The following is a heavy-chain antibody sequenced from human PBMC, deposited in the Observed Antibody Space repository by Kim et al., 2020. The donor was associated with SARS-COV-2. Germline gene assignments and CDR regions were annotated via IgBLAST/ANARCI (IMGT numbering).Heavy chain of an antibody. CDR1: GFMFGDFA. V-gene: IGHV3-9*01. CDR2: ISWDGDI. Sequence: GGSLRLSCAASGFMFGDFAMYWVRQAPGKGLEWVSGISWDGDIAYAASVKGRFTISRDNAKNSFYLQVKSLRTEDTALYYCATGGGRSSLIDYWGQGT. J-gene: IGHJ4*02. D-gene: IGHD3-16*01. CDR3: ATGGGRSSLIDY.